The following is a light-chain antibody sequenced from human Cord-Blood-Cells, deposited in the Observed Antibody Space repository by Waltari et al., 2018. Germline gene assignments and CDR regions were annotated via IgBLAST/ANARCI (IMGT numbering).Light chain of an antibody. CDR2: DVS. CDR3: SSYTSSSTLV. V-gene: IGLV2-14*01. J-gene: IGLJ3*02. Sequence: QSALTQPASVSGSPGQSITISCTGTSSDVGGYNHVPWYQQHPGKAPKLMIYDVSKRPSGVSHRFSGSKSGNTASLTISGLQAEDEADYYCSSYTSSSTLVFGGGTKLTVL. CDR1: SSDVGGYNH.